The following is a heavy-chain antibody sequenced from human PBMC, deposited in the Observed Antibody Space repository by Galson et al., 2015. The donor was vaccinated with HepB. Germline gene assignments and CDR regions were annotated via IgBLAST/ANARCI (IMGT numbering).Heavy chain of an antibody. D-gene: IGHD1-26*01. V-gene: IGHV1-24*01. Sequence: SVKVSCKVSGYTLTELSMHWVRQAPGKGLEWMGGFDPEDGETIYAQKFQGRVTMTEDTSTDTAYMELSSLRSEDTAVYYCATPPYSGSYTVDAFDIWGQGTMVTVSS. CDR3: ATPPYSGSYTVDAFDI. J-gene: IGHJ3*02. CDR1: GYTLTELS. CDR2: FDPEDGET.